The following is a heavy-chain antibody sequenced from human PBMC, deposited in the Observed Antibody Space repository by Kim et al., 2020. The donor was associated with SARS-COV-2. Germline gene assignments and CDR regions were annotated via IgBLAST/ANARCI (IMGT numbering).Heavy chain of an antibody. Sequence: GGSLRLSCAASGFTFSYYNMHWVRQAPGKGLQWVSSISTSSSFLHYADSVRGRVTISRDNAKKSLYLQMNSLRDEDTAVYYCTRAPSPKVAAVWG. D-gene: IGHD6-13*01. CDR2: ISTSSSFL. CDR3: TRAPSPKVAAV. V-gene: IGHV3-48*02. J-gene: IGHJ3*01. CDR1: GFTFSYYN.